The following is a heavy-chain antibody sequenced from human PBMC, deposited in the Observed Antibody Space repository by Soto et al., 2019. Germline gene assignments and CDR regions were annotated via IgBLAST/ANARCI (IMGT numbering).Heavy chain of an antibody. CDR3: ARAVPNHPRPAYGSGIHAGLGRGNWFDP. CDR2: IYYSGST. D-gene: IGHD3-10*01. V-gene: IGHV4-31*03. J-gene: IGHJ5*02. CDR1: GGSISSGGYY. Sequence: SETLSLTCTVSGGSISSGGYYWSWIRQHPGKGLEWIGYIYYSGSTYYNPSLKSRVTISVETSKNQFSLKLSSVTAPDTAVYYCARAVPNHPRPAYGSGIHAGLGRGNWFDPWGQGTLVTVSS.